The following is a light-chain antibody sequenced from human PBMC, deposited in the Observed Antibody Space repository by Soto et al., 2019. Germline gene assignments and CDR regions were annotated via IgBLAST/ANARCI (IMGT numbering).Light chain of an antibody. CDR3: QQYNNWPRT. Sequence: ELVMTQSPATLSVSPGERATLSCRASQSISSNLAWYQQKPGQAPSLLIYGASNRATGIPARFSGSGSGTEFTLTISSLQSEDFAVYYCQQYNNWPRTFGQGTNVEIK. J-gene: IGKJ1*01. CDR1: QSISSN. CDR2: GAS. V-gene: IGKV3-15*01.